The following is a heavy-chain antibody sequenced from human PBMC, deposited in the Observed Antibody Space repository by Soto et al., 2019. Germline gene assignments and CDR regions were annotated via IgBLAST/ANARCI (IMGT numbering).Heavy chain of an antibody. CDR2: ISAYNGNT. V-gene: IGHV1-18*01. J-gene: IGHJ5*02. CDR1: GYTFTSYG. Sequence: ASVKVSCKASGYTFTSYGISWVRQAPGQGLEWMGWISAYNGNTNYAQKLQGRVTMTTDTSTSTAYMELRSLRSDDTAVYYCARGPPRILYLTWFDPWGQGTLVTVSS. CDR3: ARGPPRILYLTWFDP. D-gene: IGHD2-8*01.